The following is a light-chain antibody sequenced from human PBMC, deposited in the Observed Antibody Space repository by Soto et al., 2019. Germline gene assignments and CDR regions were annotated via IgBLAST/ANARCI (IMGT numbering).Light chain of an antibody. CDR2: RNN. V-gene: IGLV1-47*01. CDR1: SSNIGSNY. J-gene: IGLJ1*01. Sequence: VLTQPPSASGTPGQRVTISCSGSSSNIGSNYVYWYQQLPGTAPKLLIYRNNQRPSGVPDRFSGPKSGTSASLAISGLRSEDEADYYCAAWDDSLSGPSYVFGTGTKVTVL. CDR3: AAWDDSLSGPSYV.